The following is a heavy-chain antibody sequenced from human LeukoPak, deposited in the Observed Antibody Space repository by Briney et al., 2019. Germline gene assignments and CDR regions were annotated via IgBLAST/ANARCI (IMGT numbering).Heavy chain of an antibody. D-gene: IGHD4-23*01. CDR3: AKEVVTPTYYFDY. J-gene: IGHJ4*02. Sequence: GGSLRLSCAASGYTFSWHAVHGVRQAPGKGLDWVAVISYDGSNKYYADSVKGRFTISRDNSKDPLYLQMDSLRAENTAVYYCAKEVVTPTYYFDYWGQGNLVTVSS. CDR1: GYTFSWHA. V-gene: IGHV3-30*18. CDR2: ISYDGSNK.